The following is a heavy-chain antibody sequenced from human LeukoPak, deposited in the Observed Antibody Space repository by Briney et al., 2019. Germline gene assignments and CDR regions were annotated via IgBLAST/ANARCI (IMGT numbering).Heavy chain of an antibody. CDR1: GGTFSSYA. CDR2: ISAYNGNT. V-gene: IGHV1-18*01. CDR3: ARETYGDSDDY. D-gene: IGHD4-17*01. J-gene: IGHJ4*02. Sequence: ASVKVSCKASGGTFSSYAVSWVRQAPGQGLEWMGWISAYNGNTNYAQKLQGRVTMTTDTSTSTAYMELRSLRSDDTAVYYCARETYGDSDDYWGQGTLVTVSS.